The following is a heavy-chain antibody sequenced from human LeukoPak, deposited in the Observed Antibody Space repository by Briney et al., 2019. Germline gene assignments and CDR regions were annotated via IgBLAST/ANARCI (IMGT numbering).Heavy chain of an antibody. D-gene: IGHD3-22*01. CDR3: ARPRGYYNGSGPLDY. CDR1: GYTFTSYY. V-gene: IGHV1-2*02. Sequence: ASVKVSCKASGYTFTSYYMHWVRQAPGQGLEWMGWTNPNSGGTNYAQKFQGRVTMTRDTSISTAYMELRRLRSDDTAVYYCARPRGYYNGSGPLDYWGQGTLVTVSS. CDR2: TNPNSGGT. J-gene: IGHJ4*02.